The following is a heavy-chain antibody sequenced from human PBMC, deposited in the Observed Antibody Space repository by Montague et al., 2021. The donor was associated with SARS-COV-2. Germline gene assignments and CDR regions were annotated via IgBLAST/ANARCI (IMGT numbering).Heavy chain of an antibody. D-gene: IGHD2/OR15-2a*01. CDR3: ARGSEYYYHPFDY. J-gene: IGHJ4*01. Sequence: SETLSLTCTVSGASMSGYHWSWIRQPAGQALEWIGRIYSNGDTTYNPSLKSRLTMSVDTSERQFPLKMTAVSAADTAIYYCARGSEYYYHPFDYWGHGNLVTVSS. V-gene: IGHV4-4*07. CDR1: GASMSGYH. CDR2: IYSNGDT.